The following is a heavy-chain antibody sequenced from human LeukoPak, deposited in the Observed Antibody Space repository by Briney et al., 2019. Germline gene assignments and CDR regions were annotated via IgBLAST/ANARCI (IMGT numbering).Heavy chain of an antibody. CDR1: GLTFRATW. D-gene: IGHD1-7*01. V-gene: IGHV3-74*01. J-gene: IGHJ4*02. CDR3: ATARNFRFEY. CDR2: MNGEGTTI. Sequence: GGSLRLSCATSGLTFRATWMHWVRQAPGKGLMWVSRMNGEGTTIDYADSVKGRSTVSRDYAKNTLFLQMNNLRTEDTALYFCATARNFRFEYWDQGSLVIVSA.